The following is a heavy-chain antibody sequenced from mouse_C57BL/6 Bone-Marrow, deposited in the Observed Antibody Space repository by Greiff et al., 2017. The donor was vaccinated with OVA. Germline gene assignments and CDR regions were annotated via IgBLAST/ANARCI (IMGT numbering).Heavy chain of an antibody. D-gene: IGHD1-1*01. CDR3: ARDGGIYYGSSSYFDV. CDR1: GFTFSSYA. J-gene: IGHJ1*03. CDR2: ISDGGSYT. Sequence: EVKLMESGGGLVKPGGSLKLSCAASGFTFSSYAMSWVRQTPEKRLEWVATISDGGSYTYYPDNVKGRFTISRDNAKNNLYLQMSHLKYEDTAMYYCARDGGIYYGSSSYFDVWGTGTTVTVSS. V-gene: IGHV5-4*01.